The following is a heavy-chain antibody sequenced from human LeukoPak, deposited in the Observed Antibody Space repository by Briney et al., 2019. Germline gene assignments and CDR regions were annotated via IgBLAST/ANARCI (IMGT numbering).Heavy chain of an antibody. V-gene: IGHV1-18*01. D-gene: IGHD6-19*01. J-gene: IGHJ5*02. CDR2: ISTYNGNT. Sequence: EASVKVSCKASGYTFTSYGISWVRQAPGQGLEWMGWISTYNGNTDYAQKLQGRVTMTTDTSTSTAYMELRSLRSDDTAVYYCARDLRTPVAGNWFDPWGQGTLVAVSS. CDR3: ARDLRTPVAGNWFDP. CDR1: GYTFTSYG.